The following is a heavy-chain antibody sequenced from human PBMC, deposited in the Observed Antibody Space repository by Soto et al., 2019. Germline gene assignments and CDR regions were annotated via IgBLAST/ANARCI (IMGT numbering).Heavy chain of an antibody. D-gene: IGHD6-13*01. J-gene: IGHJ5*02. CDR1: GFTFSSYA. CDR3: EKDGDSSSWSNWFDP. CDR2: ISGSGGST. Sequence: EVQLLESGGGLVQPGGSLRLSCAASGFTFSSYAMSWVRQAPGKGLEWVSAISGSGGSTYYADSVKGRFTISRDNSKNTLYLQMNSLRAEDTAVYYCEKDGDSSSWSNWFDPWGQGTLVTVSS. V-gene: IGHV3-23*01.